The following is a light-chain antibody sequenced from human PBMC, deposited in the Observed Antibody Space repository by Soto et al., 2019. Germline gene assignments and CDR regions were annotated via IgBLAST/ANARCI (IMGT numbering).Light chain of an antibody. CDR1: QSVLYSSNNKNY. V-gene: IGKV4-1*01. CDR2: WAS. Sequence: DIVMTQSPDSLAVSLGERATINWKSSQSVLYSSNNKNYLAWYQQKPGQPPKLLIYWASTRESGVPDRFSGSGSGTDFTLTISSLQAEDVAVYYCQQYYSTPQTFGQGTKVDI. CDR3: QQYYSTPQT. J-gene: IGKJ1*01.